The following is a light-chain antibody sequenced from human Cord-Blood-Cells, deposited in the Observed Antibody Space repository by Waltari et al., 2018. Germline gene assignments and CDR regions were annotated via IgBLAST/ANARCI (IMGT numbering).Light chain of an antibody. V-gene: IGLV2-14*04. Sequence: PGQSITISCTGTSSDVGGYNYVSWYQQHPGKAPKLMIYDVSKRPSGVSNRFSGSKSGNTASLTISGLQAEDEADYYCSSYTSSRVFGTGTKVTVL. J-gene: IGLJ1*01. CDR3: SSYTSSRV. CDR1: SSDVGGYNY. CDR2: DVS.